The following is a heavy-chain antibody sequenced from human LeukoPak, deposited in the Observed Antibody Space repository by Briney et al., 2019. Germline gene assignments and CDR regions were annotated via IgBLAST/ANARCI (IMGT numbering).Heavy chain of an antibody. CDR1: GFTFSSYG. J-gene: IGHJ4*02. CDR2: VRYDGSNK. D-gene: IGHD3-3*01. V-gene: IGHV3-30*02. Sequence: GGSLRLSCAASGFTFSSYGMHLVRQAPGKGLEWVAFVRYDGSNKYYADSVKGRFTISRDNSKNTLYPQMNSLRAEDTAVYYCANAHDFWSGYCDYWGQGTLVTVSS. CDR3: ANAHDFWSGYCDY.